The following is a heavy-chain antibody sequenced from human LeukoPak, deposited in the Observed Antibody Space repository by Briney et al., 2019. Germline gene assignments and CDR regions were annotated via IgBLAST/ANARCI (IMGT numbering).Heavy chain of an antibody. CDR2: IIPIFGTA. Sequence: GASVKVSCKASGYTFTSYYMHWVRQAPGQGLEWMGGIIPIFGTANYAQKFQGRVTITADESTGTAYMELSSLRSEDTAVYYCATPGHYYDSSGLGYFDYWGQGTLVTVSS. J-gene: IGHJ4*02. CDR3: ATPGHYYDSSGLGYFDY. CDR1: GYTFTSYY. D-gene: IGHD3-22*01. V-gene: IGHV1-69*13.